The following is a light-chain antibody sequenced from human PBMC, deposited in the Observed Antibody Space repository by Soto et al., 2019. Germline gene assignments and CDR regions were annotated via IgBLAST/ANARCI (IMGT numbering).Light chain of an antibody. CDR2: YDD. Sequence: QSVRTQPPSVSEAPRQRVTISCSGSRSNIGNNAVNWYQQLPGKAPKLLIYYDDLLPSGVSDRFSGAKSGTSASLAISGLQSEDEADYYCAAWDDSLNDYVFGTGTKVTVL. V-gene: IGLV1-36*01. CDR3: AAWDDSLNDYV. CDR1: RSNIGNNA. J-gene: IGLJ1*01.